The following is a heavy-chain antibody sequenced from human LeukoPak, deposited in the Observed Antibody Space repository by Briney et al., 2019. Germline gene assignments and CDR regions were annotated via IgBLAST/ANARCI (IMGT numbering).Heavy chain of an antibody. D-gene: IGHD1-14*01. V-gene: IGHV3-48*04. CDR3: ARERTTTIPKGDWFDP. CDR1: GFTFSSYS. Sequence: GGSLRLSCAASGFTFSSYSMNWVRQAPGKGLEWVSYISSSSSTIYYADSVKGRFTISRDNAKNSLYLQMNSLRAEDTAVYYCARERTTTIPKGDWFDPWGQGTLVTASS. J-gene: IGHJ5*02. CDR2: ISSSSSTI.